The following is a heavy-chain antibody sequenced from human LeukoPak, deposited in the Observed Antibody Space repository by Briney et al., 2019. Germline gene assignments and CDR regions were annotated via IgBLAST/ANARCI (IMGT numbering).Heavy chain of an antibody. CDR1: GFTFSSYG. D-gene: IGHD3-10*01. V-gene: IGHV3-7*01. Sequence: GGSLRLSCAASGFTFSSYGMHWVRQAPGKGLEWVANIKQDGSEKYYVDSVKGRFTISRDNAKNSLYLQMNSLRVEDTAVYYCARDSRGAFDYWGQGTLVTVSS. CDR3: ARDSRGAFDY. J-gene: IGHJ4*02. CDR2: IKQDGSEK.